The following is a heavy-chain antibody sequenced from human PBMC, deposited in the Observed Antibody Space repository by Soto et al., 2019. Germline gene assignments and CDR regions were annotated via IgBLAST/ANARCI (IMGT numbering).Heavy chain of an antibody. Sequence: QAQLQASGPGLVKPSETLSLTCTVSSGSISSNTNHYCSWIRQPPGKGLEWVGYISKSGYTSYNPSLKSRVTLSVDTSKNQFSLKLTSVTAADTAPYYCATQGFGALHGLVDVWGQGTTVTVSS. D-gene: IGHD3-10*01. CDR2: ISKSGYT. CDR3: ATQGFGALHGLVDV. V-gene: IGHV4-59*08. CDR1: SGSISSNTNHY. J-gene: IGHJ6*02.